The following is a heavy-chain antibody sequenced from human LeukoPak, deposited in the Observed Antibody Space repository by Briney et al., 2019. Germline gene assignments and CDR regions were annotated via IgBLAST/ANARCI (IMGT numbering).Heavy chain of an antibody. V-gene: IGHV1-2*02. CDR2: INPYSGST. J-gene: IGHJ4*02. Sequence: GASVKVSCKTSGYTFTGYYMHWVRQAPGQGLEWMGWINPYSGSTNFTQKFQGRVTLSRDTSITTAHMNLSRLTSDDTAMYYCARDNRDSFDYWGQGTLVTVSS. CDR3: ARDNRDSFDY. CDR1: GYTFTGYY.